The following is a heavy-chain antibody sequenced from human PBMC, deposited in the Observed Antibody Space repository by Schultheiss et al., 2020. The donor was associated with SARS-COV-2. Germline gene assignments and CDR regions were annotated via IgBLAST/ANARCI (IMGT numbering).Heavy chain of an antibody. J-gene: IGHJ4*02. CDR1: GFTVSTDS. V-gene: IGHV3-53*04. CDR2: IYSDGKT. D-gene: IGHD2-15*01. Sequence: GGSLRLSCAAGGFTVSTDSMSWVRQAPGKGLEWVSIIYSDGKTYYADSVKGRFTITRHNSKNKMYLQMNSLRAEDSAVYYCAREFGSLTATQDNWGQGTLVTVSS. CDR3: AREFGSLTATQDN.